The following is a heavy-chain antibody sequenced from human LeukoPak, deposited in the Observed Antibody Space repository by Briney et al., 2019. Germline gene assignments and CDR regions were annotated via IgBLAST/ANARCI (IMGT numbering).Heavy chain of an antibody. D-gene: IGHD3-16*02. Sequence: SETLSLTCTVSGGSISSYYWSWIRQPAGKGLEWIGRIYTSGGTNCNPSLESRVTILIDTPKNQFSLKLSSVTAADTAVYYCARGEGDYDYVWGSYRRQNYFDYWGQGTLVTVSS. J-gene: IGHJ4*02. CDR3: ARGEGDYDYVWGSYRRQNYFDY. CDR2: IYTSGGT. CDR1: GGSISSYY. V-gene: IGHV4-4*07.